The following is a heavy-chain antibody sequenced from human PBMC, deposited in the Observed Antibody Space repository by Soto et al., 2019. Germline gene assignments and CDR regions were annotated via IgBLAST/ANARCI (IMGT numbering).Heavy chain of an antibody. CDR1: GFTFSNYA. CDR2: ISGSGGST. D-gene: IGHD6-13*01. V-gene: IGHV3-23*01. CDR3: AKDQGSSWYEIDY. Sequence: EVQLLESGGGLVQPGGSLRLSCAASGFTFSNYAVTWVRQAPGKGLEWVSTISGSGGSTYYADSVKGRFTISRDNSKNTLYLQMNSLRAEDTAVYYCAKDQGSSWYEIDYWGQGTLGNVSS. J-gene: IGHJ4*02.